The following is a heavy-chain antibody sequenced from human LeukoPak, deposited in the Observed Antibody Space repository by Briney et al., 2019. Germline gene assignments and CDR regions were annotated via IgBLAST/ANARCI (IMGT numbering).Heavy chain of an antibody. Sequence: PGGSLRLSCAASGFTFSSYSMNWVRQAPGKGLEWVSYISSSSSTIYYADSVKGRFTISRDNAKNSLYLQMNSLRDEDTAVYYCARDPSETYYDFWSGYSGTNWFDPWGQGTLVTVSS. CDR3: ARDPSETYYDFWSGYSGTNWFDP. D-gene: IGHD3-3*01. V-gene: IGHV3-48*02. CDR2: ISSSSSTI. CDR1: GFTFSSYS. J-gene: IGHJ5*02.